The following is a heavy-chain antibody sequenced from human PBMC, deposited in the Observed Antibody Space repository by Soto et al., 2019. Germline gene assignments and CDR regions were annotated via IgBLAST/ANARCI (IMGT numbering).Heavy chain of an antibody. CDR3: ARDHEDSSSYNYYYYGMDV. CDR1: GGSISSGGYY. J-gene: IGHJ6*02. D-gene: IGHD6-6*01. CDR2: IYYGGST. Sequence: QVQLQESGPGLVKPSQTLSLTCTVSGGSISSGGYYWSWIRQHPGKGLEWIGYIYYGGSTYYNPSLKSRVTISVDTSKSPFSLKLSSVTAADTAVYYCARDHEDSSSYNYYYYGMDVWGQGTTVTVSS. V-gene: IGHV4-31*03.